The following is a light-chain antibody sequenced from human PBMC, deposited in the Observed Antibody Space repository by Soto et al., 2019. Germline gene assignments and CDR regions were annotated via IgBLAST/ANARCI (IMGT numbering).Light chain of an antibody. CDR2: EAS. V-gene: IGKV1-5*03. J-gene: IGKJ1*01. CDR3: QQYLNYCRT. CDR1: QSISTS. Sequence: DIQMTQSPSTLSESVLDRVTITCLASQSISTSLAWYQQKPGKAPKLLIYEASSLESGVPSRFRGSGSGTEFTLSISSLQPDDSATYYCQQYLNYCRTFGQGTKVDIK.